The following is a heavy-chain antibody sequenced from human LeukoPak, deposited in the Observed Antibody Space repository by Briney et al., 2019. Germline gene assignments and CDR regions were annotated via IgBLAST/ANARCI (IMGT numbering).Heavy chain of an antibody. J-gene: IGHJ4*02. Sequence: GGSLRLSCAASGFTFSDYWIHWVRQAPGKGLVWVSRINTDGSITNYADSVKGRFSTSRDNAKNTLYLQMSSLRAEDTAVYYCARARRYYDILTGYYTDSFDYWGQGTLVTVSS. CDR1: GFTFSDYW. CDR3: ARARRYYDILTGYYTDSFDY. CDR2: INTDGSIT. V-gene: IGHV3-74*01. D-gene: IGHD3-9*01.